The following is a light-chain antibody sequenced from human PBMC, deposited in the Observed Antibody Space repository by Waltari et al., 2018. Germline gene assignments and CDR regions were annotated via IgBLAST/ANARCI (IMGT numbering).Light chain of an antibody. CDR1: SSDVGGFKY. J-gene: IGLJ2*01. CDR2: DVR. V-gene: IGLV2-14*01. CDR3: SAFSSSTTGI. Sequence: QSALTQPDSVSGSPGQSITISCTATSSDVGGFKYSPWYQQYPGKAPKVIIYDVRSRPSGVSNRFSGSKSGNSATLTISGLQAEDEADYYCSAFSSSTTGIFGGGTRVTVL.